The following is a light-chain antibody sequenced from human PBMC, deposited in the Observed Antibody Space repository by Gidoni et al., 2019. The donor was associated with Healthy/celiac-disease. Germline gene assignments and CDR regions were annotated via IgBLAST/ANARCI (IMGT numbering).Light chain of an antibody. CDR2: QDS. V-gene: IGLV3-1*01. J-gene: IGLJ2*01. CDR1: KLGDKY. Sequence: SYELTQPXXXSVSPGQTASITCSGDKLGDKYACWYQQKPGQSPVLVIYQDSKRPSGIPERFSGSNSGNTATLTISGTQAMDEADYYCQAWDSSTVVFGGGXKLTVL. CDR3: QAWDSSTVV.